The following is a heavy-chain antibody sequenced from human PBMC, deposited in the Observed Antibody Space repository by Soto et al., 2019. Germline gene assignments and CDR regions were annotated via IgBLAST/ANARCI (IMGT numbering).Heavy chain of an antibody. Sequence: GGSLRLSCAASGFTFSTYEMNWVRQAPGKGLEWVSYISSSGSTMYYADSVKGRFTISRDNAKNSLYLQMNSLRAEDTAVYYCARSELSGYYYFYYGMDVWGRGTTVTVSS. CDR1: GFTFSTYE. J-gene: IGHJ6*02. CDR3: ARSELSGYYYFYYGMDV. V-gene: IGHV3-48*03. D-gene: IGHD3-3*01. CDR2: ISSSGSTM.